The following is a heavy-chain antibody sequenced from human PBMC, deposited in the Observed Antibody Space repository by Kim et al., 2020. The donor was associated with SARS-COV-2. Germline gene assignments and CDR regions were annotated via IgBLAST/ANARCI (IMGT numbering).Heavy chain of an antibody. V-gene: IGHV3-30*04. CDR1: GFTFSSYA. J-gene: IGHJ4*02. Sequence: GGSLRLSCAASGFTFSSYAMHWVRQAPGKGLDGVAVISYDGSNKYYADSVKGRFTISRDNSKNTLYLQMNSLRAEDTAVYYCARDRLTGDYWGQGTLVTVSS. CDR3: ARDRLTGDY. CDR2: ISYDGSNK. D-gene: IGHD7-27*01.